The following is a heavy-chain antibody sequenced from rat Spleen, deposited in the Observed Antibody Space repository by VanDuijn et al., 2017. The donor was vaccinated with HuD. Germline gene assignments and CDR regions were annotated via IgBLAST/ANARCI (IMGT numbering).Heavy chain of an antibody. CDR1: GFTFSNYY. J-gene: IGHJ2*01. CDR2: ISTGGGNT. CDR3: TAGGGYWDY. D-gene: IGHD1-11*01. V-gene: IGHV5-25*01. Sequence: EVQVEESGGGLVQPGRSMKLSCAASGFTFSNYYMAWVRQAPTKGLEWVAYISTGGGNTYYRDSVKGRFTVSRDNAKSTLYLQMDSLRSEDTATYYCTAGGGYWDYWGQGVMVTVSS.